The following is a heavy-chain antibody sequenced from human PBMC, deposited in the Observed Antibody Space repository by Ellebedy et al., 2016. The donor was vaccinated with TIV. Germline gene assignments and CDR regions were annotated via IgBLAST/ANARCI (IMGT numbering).Heavy chain of an antibody. CDR1: YDSISSYY. CDR2: IYYSGST. D-gene: IGHD3-9*01. Sequence: MPSETLSLTCSVSYDSISSYYWSWIRQPPGKGLEWIGYIYYSGSTNYNPSLKSRVTISVDTSKNQFSLKLSSVTAADTAVYYCARGRYDILTGYQHLDYWGQGTLVTVSS. CDR3: ARGRYDILTGYQHLDY. J-gene: IGHJ4*02. V-gene: IGHV4-59*01.